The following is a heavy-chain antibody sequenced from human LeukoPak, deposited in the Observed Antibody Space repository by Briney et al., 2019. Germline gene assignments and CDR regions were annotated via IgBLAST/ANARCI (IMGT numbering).Heavy chain of an antibody. Sequence: ASVKVSCKASGGTFSSYAISWVRQAPGQGLEWMGWINPNSGGTNYAQKFQGRVTMTRDTSISAAYMELSRLRSDDTAVYYCASITGTTYYFDYWGQGTLVTVSS. J-gene: IGHJ4*02. CDR2: INPNSGGT. CDR3: ASITGTTYYFDY. V-gene: IGHV1-2*02. D-gene: IGHD1-7*01. CDR1: GGTFSSYA.